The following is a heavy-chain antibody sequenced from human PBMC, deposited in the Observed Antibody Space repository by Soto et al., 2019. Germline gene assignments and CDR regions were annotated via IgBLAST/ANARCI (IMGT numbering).Heavy chain of an antibody. CDR2: IYYSGST. CDR1: GGSISSGGYY. D-gene: IGHD6-13*01. V-gene: IGHV4-31*03. Sequence: SETLSLTCTVSGGSISSGGYYWSWIRQHPGKGLEWIGYIYYSGSTYYNPSLKSRVTISVDTSKNQFSLKLSSVTAADTAVYYCARLIAAAGNYYHYYMDVWGKGTTVTVSS. CDR3: ARLIAAAGNYYHYYMDV. J-gene: IGHJ6*03.